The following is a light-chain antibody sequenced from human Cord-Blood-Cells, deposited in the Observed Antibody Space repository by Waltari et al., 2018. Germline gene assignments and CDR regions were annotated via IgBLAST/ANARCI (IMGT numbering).Light chain of an antibody. CDR1: SSDVGGYNY. CDR2: DVS. J-gene: IGLJ2*01. Sequence: QPALTQPASVSGSPGQSITISCTGNSSDVGGYNYVSWYQQHPGKAPKHMIYDVSNRPSGVTNRFCGSKAGNTAALTISGLQAEDGAEYYCSSYTSSSTLVFGGGTKLTVL. V-gene: IGLV2-14*01. CDR3: SSYTSSSTLV.